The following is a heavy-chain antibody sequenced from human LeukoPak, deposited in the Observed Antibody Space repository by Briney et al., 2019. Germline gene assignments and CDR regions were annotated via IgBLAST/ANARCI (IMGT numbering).Heavy chain of an antibody. V-gene: IGHV3-7*01. CDR2: VKHDGSEK. J-gene: IGHJ4*02. Sequence: GGSLRLSCAASGLTFSTYWMSWVRQAPGQGLEWVANVKHDGSEKYYVDSVKGRFSISRDTSKNTVFLQVNSLRAEDTAVYYCATEGTGYYFDYWGQGTLVTVSS. CDR1: GLTFSTYW. CDR3: ATEGTGYYFDY.